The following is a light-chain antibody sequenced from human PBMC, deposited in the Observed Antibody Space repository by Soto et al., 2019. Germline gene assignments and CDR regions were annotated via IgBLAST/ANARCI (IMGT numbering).Light chain of an antibody. V-gene: IGKV3-20*01. J-gene: IGKJ1*01. CDR2: AAS. Sequence: EIVLTQSPGTLSLSPGERATLSCRASQSVSSAYLAWYQHKPGQPPTLLIYAASSRVTGIPDRFSGSGSGTDYPLPISRLEPDDFSVYYCQQYGSSSPWTFGQGTKVEIK. CDR3: QQYGSSSPWT. CDR1: QSVSSAY.